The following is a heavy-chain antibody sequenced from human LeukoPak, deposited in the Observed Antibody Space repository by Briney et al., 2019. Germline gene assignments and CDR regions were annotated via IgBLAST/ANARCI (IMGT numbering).Heavy chain of an antibody. CDR2: IYPGDSDT. V-gene: IGHV5-51*01. J-gene: IGHJ4*02. D-gene: IGHD3-22*01. CDR3: ARRGYYDSSGSDY. Sequence: KVSCKASGYTFTSYWIGWVRQMPGKGLEWMGIIYPGDSDTRYSPSFQGQVTISADKSISTAYLQWSSLKASDTAMYYCARRGYYDSSGSDYWGQGTLVTVSS. CDR1: GYTFTSYW.